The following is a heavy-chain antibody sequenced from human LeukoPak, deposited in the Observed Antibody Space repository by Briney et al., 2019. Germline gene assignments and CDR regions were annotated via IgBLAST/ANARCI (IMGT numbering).Heavy chain of an antibody. CDR1: GFSFSSYG. Sequence: PGGSLRLSCLSSGFSFSSYGMHWVRQAPGKGLEWVALIRHDENKIYYTDSVKGRFTISRDNSKNTLYLQMHSLRAEDTAVYYCARGLSGYSSSLGYWGQGTLVTVSS. D-gene: IGHD6-6*01. CDR2: IRHDENKI. J-gene: IGHJ4*02. V-gene: IGHV3-30*02. CDR3: ARGLSGYSSSLGY.